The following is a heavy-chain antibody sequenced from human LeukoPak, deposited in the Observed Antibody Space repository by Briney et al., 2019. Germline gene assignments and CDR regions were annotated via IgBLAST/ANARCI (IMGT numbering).Heavy chain of an antibody. J-gene: IGHJ4*02. CDR3: ARSGNAAGVFDY. CDR1: GGSISSDHYF. V-gene: IGHV4-61*02. D-gene: IGHD6-13*01. CDR2: ISSTGRT. Sequence: SQTLSLTCTVSGGSISSDHYFWSWIRQPAGKGLEWIGRISSTGRTDYNPSLKSRVTISVDTSKNQFSLKLSSVTAADTAVYYCARSGNAAGVFDYWGQGTLVTVSS.